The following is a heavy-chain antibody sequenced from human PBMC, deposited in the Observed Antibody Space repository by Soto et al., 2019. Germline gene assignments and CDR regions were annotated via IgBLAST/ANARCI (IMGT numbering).Heavy chain of an antibody. D-gene: IGHD3-22*01. V-gene: IGHV3-23*01. CDR2: ISGSGGST. CDR3: ATRAYYYDSSGYFDY. J-gene: IGHJ4*02. Sequence: PGGSLRLSCAASGFTFSSYAMSWVRQAPGKGLEWVSAISGSGGSTYYADSVKGRFTIPRDNSKNTLYLQMNSLRAEDTAVYYCATRAYYYDSSGYFDYWGQGTLVTVSS. CDR1: GFTFSSYA.